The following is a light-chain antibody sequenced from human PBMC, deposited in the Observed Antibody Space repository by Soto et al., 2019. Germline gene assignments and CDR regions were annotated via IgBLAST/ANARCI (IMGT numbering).Light chain of an antibody. Sequence: QSVLTQPASVSGSPGQSITISCGGTSSDGGAYIYVSWYQQFPGKAPKLIRYEVNNRPSGVSNRFSGSKSDTTASLTISGLQPEDEADYYCSAYSDSDTKVFGTGTKVTVL. CDR1: SSDGGAYIY. CDR3: SAYSDSDTKV. J-gene: IGLJ1*01. CDR2: EVN. V-gene: IGLV2-14*03.